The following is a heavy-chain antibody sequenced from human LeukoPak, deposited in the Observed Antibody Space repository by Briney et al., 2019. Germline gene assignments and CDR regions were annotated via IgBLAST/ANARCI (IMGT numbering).Heavy chain of an antibody. Sequence: SETLSLTCAVSGVSISSGGYSWGWIRQPPGKGLEWIGYIYHSGSTYYNPSLKSRVTISVDRSKNQFSLKLSSVTAADTAVYYCARGSYGIRYWGQGTLVTVSS. D-gene: IGHD4-17*01. J-gene: IGHJ4*02. V-gene: IGHV4-30-2*01. CDR2: IYHSGST. CDR1: GVSISSGGYS. CDR3: ARGSYGIRY.